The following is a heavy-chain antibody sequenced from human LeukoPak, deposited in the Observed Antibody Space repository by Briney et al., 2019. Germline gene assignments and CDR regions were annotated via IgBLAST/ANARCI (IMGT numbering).Heavy chain of an antibody. D-gene: IGHD3-22*01. V-gene: IGHV1-8*02. CDR3: ARRVTDSSDYYYFSEYFHH. CDR2: MNPNSGNT. CDR1: GYTFTGYY. Sequence: PWASVKVSCKASGYTFTGYYMHWVRQAPGQGLEWMGWMNPNSGNTGYAQKFQGRVTMTRNNSISTAYMELSSLRSEDTAVYYCARRVTDSSDYYYFSEYFHHWGQGTLVTVSS. J-gene: IGHJ1*01.